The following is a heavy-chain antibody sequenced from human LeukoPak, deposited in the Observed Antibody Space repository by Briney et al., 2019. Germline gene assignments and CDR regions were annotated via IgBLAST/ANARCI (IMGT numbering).Heavy chain of an antibody. CDR1: GFTFSSYE. Sequence: PGGSLRLSCAASGFTFSSYEMNWVRQPPGKGLEWIGSIYYSGSTYYNPSLKSRVTISVDTSKNQFSLKLSSVTAADTAVYYCARGRRSSWSPSWFDPWGQGTLVTVSS. CDR3: ARGRRSSWSPSWFDP. D-gene: IGHD6-13*01. V-gene: IGHV4-39*01. J-gene: IGHJ5*02. CDR2: IYYSGST.